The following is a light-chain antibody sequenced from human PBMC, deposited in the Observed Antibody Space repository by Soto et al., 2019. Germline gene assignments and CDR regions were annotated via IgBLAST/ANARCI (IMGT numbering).Light chain of an antibody. CDR2: DVT. CDR1: SSDIGGYNS. Sequence: QSVLTQSPSASGSPGQSVTISCTGTSSDIGGYNSVSWYQQHPGKAPKAMIYDVTKRPSGVPDRFSGSKSGNTASLTVSALQAEDEADYYCSSYTDRKNLVFGTGTKVTVL. CDR3: SSYTDRKNLV. J-gene: IGLJ1*01. V-gene: IGLV2-8*01.